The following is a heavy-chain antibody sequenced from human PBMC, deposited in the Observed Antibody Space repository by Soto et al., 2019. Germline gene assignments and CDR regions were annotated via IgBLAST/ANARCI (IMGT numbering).Heavy chain of an antibody. J-gene: IGHJ6*02. V-gene: IGHV1-69*11. CDR1: GGTFSSSG. CDR2: IVPSLDTT. D-gene: IGHD3-16*02. CDR3: AIWPQPRYTAYPYGVDV. Sequence: QVHLVQSGTEVKKPGSSVKVSCKASGGTFSSSGFSWVRQAPGQGLEWMGMIVPSLDTTNYAQNFQARVTITADEVTSTAHMALRSLSSADTSVYYCAIWPQPRYTAYPYGVDVWGQGTRVIVSS.